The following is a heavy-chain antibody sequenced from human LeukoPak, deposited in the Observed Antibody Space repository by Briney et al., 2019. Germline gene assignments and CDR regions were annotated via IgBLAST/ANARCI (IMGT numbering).Heavy chain of an antibody. CDR1: GYTFTNYA. J-gene: IGHJ4*02. D-gene: IGHD3-22*01. V-gene: IGHV7-4-1*02. CDR3: AVLSYDSSGYYYPFDY. CDR2: MNTNTGNP. Sequence: ASVKVSCKASGYTFTNYAMNWVRQAPGQGLEWMGWMNTNTGNPTYAQGFTGRFVFSLDTPVSTAYLQISSLKTGDTAVYYCAVLSYDSSGYYYPFDYWGQGTLVTVSS.